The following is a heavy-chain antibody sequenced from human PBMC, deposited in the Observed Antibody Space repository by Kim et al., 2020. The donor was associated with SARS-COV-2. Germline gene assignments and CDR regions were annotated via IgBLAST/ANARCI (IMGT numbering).Heavy chain of an antibody. D-gene: IGHD2-2*01. J-gene: IGHJ4*02. CDR2: INPSGGST. CDR3: ARGGLVVPASLVLDY. Sequence: ASVKVSCKASGYTFTSYYMHWVRQAPGQGLEWMGIINPSGGSTSYAQKFQGRVTITRDTSTSTVYMELSSLRSEDTAVYYCARGGLVVPASLVLDYWGQGTLVTVSS. V-gene: IGHV1-46*01. CDR1: GYTFTSYY.